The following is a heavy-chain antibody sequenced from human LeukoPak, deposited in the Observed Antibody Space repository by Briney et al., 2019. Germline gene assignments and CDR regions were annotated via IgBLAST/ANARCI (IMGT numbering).Heavy chain of an antibody. J-gene: IGHJ6*03. Sequence: SETLSLTCTVSGGSISSYYWSWIRQPPGKGLEWIGYIYYSGSTNYNPSLKSRVTISVDTSKNQSSLKLSSVTAADTAVYYCARVLIDYYYYYMDVWGKGTTVTISS. CDR2: IYYSGST. CDR3: ARVLIDYYYYYMDV. V-gene: IGHV4-59*01. D-gene: IGHD2-15*01. CDR1: GGSISSYY.